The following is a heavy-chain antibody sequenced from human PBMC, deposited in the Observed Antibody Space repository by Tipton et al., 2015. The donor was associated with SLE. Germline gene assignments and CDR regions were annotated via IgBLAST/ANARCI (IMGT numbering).Heavy chain of an antibody. V-gene: IGHV1-46*01. CDR3: ARRVKTPGCDHNDMDV. CDR2: INPSGGGT. J-gene: IGHJ6*02. Sequence: QLVQSGAEVKKPGASVKVSCKASGYTFTSYYVHWVRQAPGRGPEWMGIINPSGGGTRYAQKFQDRVTMTSDTSTDTVYMELSSLKSADTRVYYCARRVKTPGCDHNDMDVWGQGTTVTVSS. CDR1: GYTFTSYY. D-gene: IGHD2-21*02.